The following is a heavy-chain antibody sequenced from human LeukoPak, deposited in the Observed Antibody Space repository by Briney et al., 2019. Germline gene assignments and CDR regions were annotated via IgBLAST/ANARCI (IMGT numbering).Heavy chain of an antibody. Sequence: GRSLRLSCAASGFTFSTYAIHWVRQAPGKGLEWVAVISYDGSDKYYADSLKGRFTISRDNSKNTLYLQMNSLRPEDTAVYYCARETVTNGYWGQGTLVTVSS. CDR3: ARETVTNGY. CDR1: GFTFSTYA. CDR2: ISYDGSDK. D-gene: IGHD4-17*01. V-gene: IGHV3-30*04. J-gene: IGHJ4*02.